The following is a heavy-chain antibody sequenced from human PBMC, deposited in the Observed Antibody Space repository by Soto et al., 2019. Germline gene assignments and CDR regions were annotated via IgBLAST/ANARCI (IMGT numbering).Heavy chain of an antibody. D-gene: IGHD6-19*01. CDR2: ISAYNGNT. CDR3: ARGGSQYISGWHVSDY. V-gene: IGHV1-18*01. CDR1: GYTFTSYG. J-gene: IGHJ4*02. Sequence: QVQLVQSGTEVKKPGTSVKVSCKASGYTFTSYGVSWVRQAPGHGLEWVGWISAYNGNTKNAQKVQGRVTMSTDTSTSTAYMELRSLTSDDTAVYYCARGGSQYISGWHVSDYWGQGTLVTVSS.